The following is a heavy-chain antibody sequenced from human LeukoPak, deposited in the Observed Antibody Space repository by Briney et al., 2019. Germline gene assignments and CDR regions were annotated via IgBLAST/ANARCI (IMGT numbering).Heavy chain of an antibody. V-gene: IGHV1-18*01. CDR1: AYTFTSHC. D-gene: IGHD4-11*01. CDR3: ARGGSMTTFYYYYYMDI. Sequence: GASVKVSCKASAYTFTSHCISWVRQALGQEREWMGWISAFNRNTNYTQKLQGRVTMTTDTSTSTAYMELRSLTSDDTAVYYCARGGSMTTFYYYYYMDIWGKGTTVTVSS. J-gene: IGHJ6*03. CDR2: ISAFNRNT.